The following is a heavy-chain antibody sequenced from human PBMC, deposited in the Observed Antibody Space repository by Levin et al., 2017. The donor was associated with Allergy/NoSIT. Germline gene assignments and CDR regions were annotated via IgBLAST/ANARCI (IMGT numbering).Heavy chain of an antibody. Sequence: GESLKISCKASGYSFTDYWVTWVRQMPGKGLEWMGKIDPRDSSTSYSPSFQGHVTISSDKSINTAYLQWGSLQASESAMYYCARHALGSSGWHYFDSWGQGSLVTVSS. D-gene: IGHD6-19*01. V-gene: IGHV5-10-1*01. J-gene: IGHJ4*02. CDR3: ARHALGSSGWHYFDS. CDR1: GYSFTDYW. CDR2: IDPRDSST.